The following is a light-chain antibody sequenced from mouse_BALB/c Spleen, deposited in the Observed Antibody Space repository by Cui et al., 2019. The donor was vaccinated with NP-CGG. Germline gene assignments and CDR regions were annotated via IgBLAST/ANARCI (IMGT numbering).Light chain of an antibody. CDR2: GTN. CDR1: TGAITTSNY. J-gene: IGLJ1*01. CDR3: ALWYSNHWV. Sequence: QAVLTQESALTTSPGETVTLTCRPSTGAITTSNYANWVKKKPDHLFTGLIGGTNNRVPGVPARFSGSLIEDKAVLTITGAQTEDEAIYFCALWYSNHWVFGGGTKLTVL. V-gene: IGLV1*01.